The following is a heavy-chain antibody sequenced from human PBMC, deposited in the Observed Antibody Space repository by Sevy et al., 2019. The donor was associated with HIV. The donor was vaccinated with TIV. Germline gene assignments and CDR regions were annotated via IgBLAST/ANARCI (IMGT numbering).Heavy chain of an antibody. CDR3: TIDGLFDP. CDR2: IKSKTDGGTT. V-gene: IGHV3-15*01. CDR1: GFAFSIAW. D-gene: IGHD3-16*02. Sequence: GGSLRLSCAASGFAFSIAWMSWVGQTPGKGLEWVGRIKSKTDGGTTDYAAPVKGRFTISRDDSKNTLYLQMNNLKTEDTALYYCTIDGLFDPWGQGTLVTVSS. J-gene: IGHJ5*02.